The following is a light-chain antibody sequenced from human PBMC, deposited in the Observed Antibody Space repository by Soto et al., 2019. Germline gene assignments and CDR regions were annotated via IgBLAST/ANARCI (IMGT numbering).Light chain of an antibody. CDR2: AAS. CDR1: QSINKY. V-gene: IGKV1-39*01. CDR3: QQSYRTPWT. J-gene: IGKJ1*01. Sequence: DIQMTQSPSSLSASVGDRVTITCRASQSINKYINWYQQKPGKAPKLLINAASSLQSGVPSRFSGSGSGTDFTLTISSLQPEDFATYYCQQSYRTPWTFGQGTKVDIK.